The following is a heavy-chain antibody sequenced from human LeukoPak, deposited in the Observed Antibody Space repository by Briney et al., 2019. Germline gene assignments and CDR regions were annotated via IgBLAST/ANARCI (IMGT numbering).Heavy chain of an antibody. D-gene: IGHD3-22*01. J-gene: IGHJ4*02. CDR2: INHSGST. V-gene: IGHV4-34*01. Sequence: KPSETLSLTCAVYGGSFSGYYWSWIRQPPGKGLEWIGEINHSGSTNYNPSLKSRVTISVDTSKNQFSLKLSSVTAADTAVCYCARADMIVVVTYDYWGQGTLVTVSS. CDR3: ARADMIVVVTYDY. CDR1: GGSFSGYY.